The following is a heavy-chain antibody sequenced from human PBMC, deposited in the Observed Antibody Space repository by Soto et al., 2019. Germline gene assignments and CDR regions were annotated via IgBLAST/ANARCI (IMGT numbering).Heavy chain of an antibody. Sequence: GGSLRLSCAASGFTFSSYGMHWVRQAPGKGLEWVVVIWYDGSNKYYADSVKGRFTISRDNSKNTLYLQMNSLRAEDTAVYYCARDLQSAAADAFYIWGQGTMVTVSS. CDR3: ARDLQSAAADAFYI. CDR2: IWYDGSNK. V-gene: IGHV3-33*01. D-gene: IGHD6-13*01. J-gene: IGHJ3*02. CDR1: GFTFSSYG.